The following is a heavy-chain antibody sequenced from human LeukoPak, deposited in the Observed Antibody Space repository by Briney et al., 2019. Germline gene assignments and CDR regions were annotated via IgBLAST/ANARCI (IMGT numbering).Heavy chain of an antibody. CDR3: ARDSGVRGVIGY. CDR1: GGSIGSHF. J-gene: IGHJ4*02. CDR2: IYYSGST. D-gene: IGHD3-10*01. Sequence: SETLSVTCTVSGGSIGSHFWNWIRQSPGKGLEWMGYIYYSGSTEYNPSLKSRISISVDTSKNKFSLKLTSVTAADTAVYYCARDSGVRGVIGYWGQGTLVTVSS. V-gene: IGHV4-59*11.